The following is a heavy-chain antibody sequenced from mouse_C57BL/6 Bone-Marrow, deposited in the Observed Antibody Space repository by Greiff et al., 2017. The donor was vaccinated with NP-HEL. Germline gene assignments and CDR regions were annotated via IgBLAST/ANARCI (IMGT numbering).Heavy chain of an antibody. CDR3: ARSRVLLLY. CDR1: GYTFTDYY. D-gene: IGHD1-1*01. Sequence: DVQLQESGPVLVKPGASVKMSCKASGYTFTDYYMNWVKQSHGKSLEWIGVINPYNGGTSYNQKFKGKATLTVDKSSSTAYMELNSLTSEDSAVYYCARSRVLLLYWGQGTTLTVSS. CDR2: INPYNGGT. J-gene: IGHJ2*01. V-gene: IGHV1-19*01.